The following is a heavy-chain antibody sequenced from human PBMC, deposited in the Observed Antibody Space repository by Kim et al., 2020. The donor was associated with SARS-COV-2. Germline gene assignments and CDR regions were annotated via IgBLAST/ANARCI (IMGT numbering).Heavy chain of an antibody. Sequence: GGSLRLSCAASGFTFSSYGMHWGRQAPGKGLEWVAVISYDGSNKYYADSVKGRFTISRDNSKNTLYLQMNSLRAEDTAVYYCAKGVQSWQQLVLGDYWG. V-gene: IGHV3-30*18. CDR3: AKGVQSWQQLVLGDY. CDR1: GFTFSSYG. D-gene: IGHD6-13*01. CDR2: ISYDGSNK. J-gene: IGHJ4*01.